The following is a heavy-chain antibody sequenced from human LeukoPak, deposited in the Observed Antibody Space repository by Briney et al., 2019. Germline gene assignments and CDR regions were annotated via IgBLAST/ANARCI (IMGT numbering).Heavy chain of an antibody. CDR3: ARAMDPYYYYGMDV. Sequence: ASVKVSCKASGYTFTSYGISWVRQAPGQGLEWMGWISAYNGNTNYARKLQGRVTMTTDTSTSTAYMELRSLRSDDTAVYYCARAMDPYYYYGMDVWGQGTTVTVSS. CDR2: ISAYNGNT. CDR1: GYTFTSYG. V-gene: IGHV1-18*01. J-gene: IGHJ6*02. D-gene: IGHD5-18*01.